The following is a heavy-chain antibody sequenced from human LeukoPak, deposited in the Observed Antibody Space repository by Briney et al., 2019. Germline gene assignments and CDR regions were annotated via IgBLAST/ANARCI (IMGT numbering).Heavy chain of an antibody. Sequence: SQTLSLTCAISGDIVSSNSAAWNWIRQSPSRGLEWLGRTYYRSKWSNDYALSMKSRITINPDTSKNQFSLQLNSVTPEDTAVYYCVRDSGYGLDAFDIWDQGTMVTVSS. V-gene: IGHV6-1*01. D-gene: IGHD5-12*01. CDR1: GDIVSSNSAA. CDR3: VRDSGYGLDAFDI. J-gene: IGHJ3*02. CDR2: TYYRSKWSN.